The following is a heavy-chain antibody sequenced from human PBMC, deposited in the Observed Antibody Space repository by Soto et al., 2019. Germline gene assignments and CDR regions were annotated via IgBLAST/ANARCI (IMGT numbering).Heavy chain of an antibody. V-gene: IGHV3-15*01. Sequence: EVQLVESGGGLVKPGESLRLSCAASGFTFRDAWMSWVRQAPGKGLEWIGHIKSRIDGGTTDYAAPVKGRFTISRDDSKSTLYLQMNILNTDDTAVYYCTTAEKYFTRDYWGQGSLVIVCS. J-gene: IGHJ4*02. CDR1: GFTFRDAW. CDR2: IKSRIDGGTT. CDR3: TTAEKYFTRDY.